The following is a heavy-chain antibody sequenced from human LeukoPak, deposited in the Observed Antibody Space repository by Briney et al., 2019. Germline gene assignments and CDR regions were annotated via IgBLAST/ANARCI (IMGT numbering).Heavy chain of an antibody. J-gene: IGHJ6*03. CDR1: GFTFSSYG. D-gene: IGHD3-3*01. CDR2: IRYDGSNK. CDR3: AKDPHPTIFGVVPTSYMDV. Sequence: GGSLRLSCAASGFTFSSYGMHWVRQAPGKGLEWVAFIRYDGSNKYYADSVKGRFTISRDNSKNTLYLQMNSLRAEDTAVYYCAKDPHPTIFGVVPTSYMDVWGKGTTVTVSS. V-gene: IGHV3-30*02.